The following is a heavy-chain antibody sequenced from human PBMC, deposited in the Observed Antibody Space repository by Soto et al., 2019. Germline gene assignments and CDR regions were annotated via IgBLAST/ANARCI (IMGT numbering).Heavy chain of an antibody. CDR1: GGSISSGGYF. J-gene: IGHJ4*02. D-gene: IGHD2-15*01. V-gene: IGHV4-30-2*01. CDR2: IYHSGST. Sequence: SETLSLTCAVSGGSISSGGYFWSWIRQPPGKGLEWIGYIYHSGSTYYNPSLKSRVTISVDRSKNQFSLKLSSVTAADTAVYYCTRGQVVAAQHWRQGTLVTVS. CDR3: TRGQVVAAQH.